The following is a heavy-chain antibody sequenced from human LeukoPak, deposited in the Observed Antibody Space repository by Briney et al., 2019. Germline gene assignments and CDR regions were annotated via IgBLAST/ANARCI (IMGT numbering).Heavy chain of an antibody. CDR3: ARKVVAATQGFDY. V-gene: IGHV3-23*01. D-gene: IGHD2-15*01. CDR2: ISGSGGST. Sequence: GGSLRLSCAASGFTFSSYGMSWVRQAPGKGLEWVSAISGSGGSTYYADSVKGRFTISRDNAKNSLYLQMNSLRAEDTAVYYCARKVVAATQGFDYWGQGTLVTVSS. CDR1: GFTFSSYG. J-gene: IGHJ4*02.